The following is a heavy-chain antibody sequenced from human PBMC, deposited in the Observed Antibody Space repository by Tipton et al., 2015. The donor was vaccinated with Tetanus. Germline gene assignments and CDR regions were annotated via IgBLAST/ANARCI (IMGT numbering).Heavy chain of an antibody. CDR3: ARQFLLWQQLVPHFDY. V-gene: IGHV4-39*01. Sequence: TLSLTCTVSGGSISSYYWGWIRQPPGKGLEWIGSIYYSGSTYYNPSLKSRVTISVDTSKNQFSLKLSSVTAADTAVYYCARQFLLWQQLVPHFDYWGQGTLVTVSS. CDR1: GGSISSYY. CDR2: IYYSGST. J-gene: IGHJ4*02. D-gene: IGHD6-13*01.